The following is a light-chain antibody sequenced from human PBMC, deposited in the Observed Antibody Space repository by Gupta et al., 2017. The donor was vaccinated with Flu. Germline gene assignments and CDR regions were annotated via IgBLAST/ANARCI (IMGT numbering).Light chain of an antibody. J-gene: IGKJ4*01. Sequence: EIVLTQSPGTLSLSPGERATLTCRANETVSYDYIAWYQHKPGQAPRLLIYDASTRATGVPDRFSGSGSETEFTLTSSRLDNEDFALYCGQQDGALRTFGRGTKVENK. V-gene: IGKV3-20*01. CDR1: ETVSYDY. CDR2: DAS. CDR3: QQDGALRT.